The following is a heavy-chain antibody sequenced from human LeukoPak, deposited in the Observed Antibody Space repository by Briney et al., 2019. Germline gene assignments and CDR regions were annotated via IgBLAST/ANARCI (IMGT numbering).Heavy chain of an antibody. CDR3: ARDLSFGSLDF. D-gene: IGHD1-26*01. J-gene: IGHJ4*02. Sequence: GGSLRLSCAASGFTFSDYYMSWIRQAPGKGLEWVAGMWHDGSREDYEDSVKGRFTISRDMSKNTLNLQMNSLRVEDTAMFYCARDLSFGSLDFGGQGTLVTVSS. CDR1: GFTFSDYY. CDR2: MWHDGSRE. V-gene: IGHV3-33*08.